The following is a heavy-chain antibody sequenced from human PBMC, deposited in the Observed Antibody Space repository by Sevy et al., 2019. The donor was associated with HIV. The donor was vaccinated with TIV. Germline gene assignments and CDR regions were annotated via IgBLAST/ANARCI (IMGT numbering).Heavy chain of an antibody. V-gene: IGHV3-53*01. CDR3: ARGRGVFGAVAINWFDP. Sequence: GGSLRLSCAASGFTVSSSYMTWVRQPPGKGLEWVSVIYSGGSTYYADSVKGRFTISRDNSKNTLYLQMNNLRADDTAGYYCARGRGVFGAVAINWFDPWGQGALVTVS. J-gene: IGHJ5*02. CDR2: IYSGGST. D-gene: IGHD3-3*01. CDR1: GFTVSSSY.